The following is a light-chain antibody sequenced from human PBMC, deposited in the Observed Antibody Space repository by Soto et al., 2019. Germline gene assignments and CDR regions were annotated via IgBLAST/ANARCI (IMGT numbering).Light chain of an antibody. Sequence: EIVMTQSPATVSVSPGERATLSCRASQSVRTNLAWYHQRPGQAPRLLIHATSTRATGIPARFSGSGSGTEVTLTTSSLQSEDSGVYYCQQYNKWPPLTFGGGTKVEIK. V-gene: IGKV3-15*01. CDR3: QQYNKWPPLT. J-gene: IGKJ4*01. CDR2: ATS. CDR1: QSVRTN.